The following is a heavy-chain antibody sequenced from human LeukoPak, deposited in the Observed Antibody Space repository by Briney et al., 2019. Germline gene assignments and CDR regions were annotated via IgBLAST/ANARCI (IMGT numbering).Heavy chain of an antibody. Sequence: GGSLRLSCAASGXTFSTSWLHWVRQAPGKGLVWVSRINSDGSSTTYADSVKGRFTISRDNPKNTLYLQMNSLRAEDTAVYYCVRDHYYSMDVWGQGTTVTVSS. CDR2: INSDGSST. CDR1: GXTFSTSW. CDR3: VRDHYYSMDV. V-gene: IGHV3-74*03. J-gene: IGHJ6*02.